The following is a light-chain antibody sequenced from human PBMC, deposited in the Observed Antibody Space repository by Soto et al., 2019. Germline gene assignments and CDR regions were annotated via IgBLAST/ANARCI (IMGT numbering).Light chain of an antibody. CDR1: SSNIGAGYD. J-gene: IGLJ1*01. Sequence: QSVLTQPPSVSGGPGQRVTISCTGSSSNIGAGYDVHWYQQLPGTAPKLLIYGNSNRPSGVPDRFSGSKSGTSASLAITGLQAEDEADYYCQSYDSSLGGSGVFGTGTKVTVL. CDR2: GNS. CDR3: QSYDSSLGGSGV. V-gene: IGLV1-40*01.